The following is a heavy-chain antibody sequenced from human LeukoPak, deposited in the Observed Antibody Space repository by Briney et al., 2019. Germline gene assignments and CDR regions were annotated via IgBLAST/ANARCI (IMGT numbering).Heavy chain of an antibody. D-gene: IGHD2-21*01. Sequence: QPGWSLRLSCAASGFNFDDYAMHWVRHVPGKGLEWVSGTNWDGNNIGYADSVKGRFSISRDNAKNSLYLQMNSLRAEDTALYFCAKDKAYCGGGTCRDDYYGLDVWGQGTTVTVSS. CDR1: GFNFDDYA. CDR3: AKDKAYCGGGTCRDDYYGLDV. V-gene: IGHV3-9*01. J-gene: IGHJ6*02. CDR2: TNWDGNNI.